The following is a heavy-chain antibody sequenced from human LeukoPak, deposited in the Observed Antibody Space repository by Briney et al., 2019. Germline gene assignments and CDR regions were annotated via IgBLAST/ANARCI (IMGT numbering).Heavy chain of an antibody. Sequence: GGSLRLSCAASGFTFSSYAMSWVRQAPGKGLEWVSAISGSGGSTHYADSVKGRFTISRDNSKNTLYLQMNSLRAEDTAVYYCAKAANSDYDYVWGSYTTLDYWGQGTLVTVSS. J-gene: IGHJ4*02. D-gene: IGHD3-16*01. V-gene: IGHV3-23*01. CDR2: ISGSGGST. CDR3: AKAANSDYDYVWGSYTTLDY. CDR1: GFTFSSYA.